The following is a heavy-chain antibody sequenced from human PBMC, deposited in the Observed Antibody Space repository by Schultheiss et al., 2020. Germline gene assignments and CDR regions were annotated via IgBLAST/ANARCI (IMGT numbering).Heavy chain of an antibody. J-gene: IGHJ6*02. CDR1: GFTFSGSA. D-gene: IGHD6-13*01. Sequence: GGSLRLSCAASGFTFSGSAMHWVRQASGKGLEWVGRIRSKANSYATAYAASVKGRFTISRDDSKNTAYLQMNSLKTEDTAVDYCTRRVAAAGTKGYYYYGIDVWGQGTTVTVSS. V-gene: IGHV3-73*01. CDR3: TRRVAAAGTKGYYYYGIDV. CDR2: IRSKANSYAT.